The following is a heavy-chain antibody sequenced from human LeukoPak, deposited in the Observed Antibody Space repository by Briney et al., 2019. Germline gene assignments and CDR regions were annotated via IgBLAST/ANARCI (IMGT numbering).Heavy chain of an antibody. V-gene: IGHV3-30*18. J-gene: IGHJ6*02. CDR2: ISYDGSNK. CDR1: GFTFSSYG. Sequence: GGSLRLSCAASGFTFSSYGMHWVRQAPGKGLEWVAVISYDGSNKYYADSVKGRFTISRDNSKNTLYLQMNSLRAEDTAVYYCAKASHYYGSGSYYNVGYYYYGMDVWGQGTTVTVSS. D-gene: IGHD3-10*01. CDR3: AKASHYYGSGSYYNVGYYYYGMDV.